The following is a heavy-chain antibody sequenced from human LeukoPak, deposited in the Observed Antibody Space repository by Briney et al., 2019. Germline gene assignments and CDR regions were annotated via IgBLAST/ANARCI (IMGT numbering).Heavy chain of an antibody. CDR2: INLNSGGT. V-gene: IGHV1-2*02. J-gene: IGHJ5*02. CDR3: ARGGQQPRHNWFDP. D-gene: IGHD6-13*01. CDR1: GYTFTGYY. Sequence: ASVKVSCKASGYTFTGYYMHWVRQAPGQGLEWMGWINLNSGGTNYAQKFQGRVTMTRDTSISTAYMELSRLRSDDTAVYYCARGGQQPRHNWFDPWGQGTLVTVSS.